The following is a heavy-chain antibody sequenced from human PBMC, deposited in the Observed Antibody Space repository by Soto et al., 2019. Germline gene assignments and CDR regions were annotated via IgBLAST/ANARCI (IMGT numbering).Heavy chain of an antibody. CDR2: AYHSGST. CDR3: ARSPPSSYYGGSGTFDY. CDR1: GGFTSTNNW. J-gene: IGHJ4*02. V-gene: IGHV4-4*02. D-gene: IGHD3-10*01. Sequence: QLQLQESGPGLVRPSGTLSLTSAVSGGFTSTNNWWSWVRQPPGKGLEWIGDAYHSGSTEYNPSLKSRVSISVDKSKNQISLKLTSATAADTAVYYCARSPPSSYYGGSGTFDYWGQGTLVTVSS.